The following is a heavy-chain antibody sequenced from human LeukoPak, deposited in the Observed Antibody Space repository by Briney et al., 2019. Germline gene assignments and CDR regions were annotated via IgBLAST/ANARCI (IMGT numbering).Heavy chain of an antibody. V-gene: IGHV3-33*08. Sequence: GGSLRLSCAASGFTFSDYYMSWIRQAPGKGLEWVAVIWYDGSNKYHADSVKDRFTISRDNSKNTLYLQMNSLRAEDTAVYYCARDRGGGSDYWGQGTLVTVSS. CDR2: IWYDGSNK. CDR1: GFTFSDYY. D-gene: IGHD3-16*01. J-gene: IGHJ4*02. CDR3: ARDRGGGSDY.